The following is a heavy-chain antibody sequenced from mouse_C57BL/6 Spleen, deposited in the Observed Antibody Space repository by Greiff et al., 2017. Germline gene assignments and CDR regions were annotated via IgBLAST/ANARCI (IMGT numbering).Heavy chain of an antibody. J-gene: IGHJ1*03. Sequence: EVKLMESGPGLVKPSQTVFLTCTVTGVSITTGNYRWSWIRQFPGNKLEWIGYIYYSGTITYNPSLTSRTTITRDTPKNQFFLEMNSVAAEDTSTYYCARGYDYYWYFDVWGTGTTVTVSS. CDR2: IYYSGTI. CDR3: ARGYDYYWYFDV. V-gene: IGHV3-5*01. CDR1: GVSITTGNYR. D-gene: IGHD2-4*01.